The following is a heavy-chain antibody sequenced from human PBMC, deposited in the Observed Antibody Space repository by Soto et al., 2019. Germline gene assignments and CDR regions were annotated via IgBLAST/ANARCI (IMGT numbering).Heavy chain of an antibody. CDR1: GGSISSGGYY. V-gene: IGHV4-31*03. CDR3: SRVIDGRWFDP. D-gene: IGHD4-17*01. CDR2: IYYSGST. J-gene: IGHJ5*02. Sequence: SETLSLTCTVSGGSISSGGYYWSWIRQHPGKGLEWIGYIYYSGSTYYNPSLKSRVTISVDTSKNQFSLKLSSVTAADTAVYYCSRVIDGRWFDPWGQGTLVTVSS.